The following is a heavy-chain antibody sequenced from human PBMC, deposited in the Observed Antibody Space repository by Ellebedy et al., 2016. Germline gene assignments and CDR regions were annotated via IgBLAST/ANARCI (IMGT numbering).Heavy chain of an antibody. CDR3: ARDSVGATYFDY. D-gene: IGHD1-26*01. Sequence: SETLSLTCTVSGGSISSYYWSWIRQPPGKGLEWIGYIYYSGSTDYNPSLKSRVTISVDTSNNQFSLKLRSVTAADTAVYYCARDSVGATYFDYWGQGTLVTVSS. CDR1: GGSISSYY. J-gene: IGHJ4*02. CDR2: IYYSGST. V-gene: IGHV4-59*01.